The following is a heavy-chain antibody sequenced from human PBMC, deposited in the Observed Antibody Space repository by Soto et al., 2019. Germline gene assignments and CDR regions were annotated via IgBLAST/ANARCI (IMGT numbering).Heavy chain of an antibody. CDR1: GFAFGDYA. J-gene: IGHJ6*02. Sequence: ESGGGLVKPGRSLRLSCTTSGFAFGDYAMGWFRQAPGKGLEWVGFIRRKAYGGTTEYAASVRGRFTISRDDSKSIAYLQMNSLKTEDTAVYYCTRDPDDILLFGSQDAMDVWGQGTTVTVSS. D-gene: IGHD3-9*01. CDR3: TRDPDDILLFGSQDAMDV. CDR2: IRRKAYGGTT. V-gene: IGHV3-49*05.